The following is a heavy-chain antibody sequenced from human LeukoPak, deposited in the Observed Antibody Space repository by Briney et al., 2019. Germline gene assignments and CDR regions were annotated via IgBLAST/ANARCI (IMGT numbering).Heavy chain of an antibody. J-gene: IGHJ4*02. CDR2: IWYDGSNK. CDR1: GFTFSSYD. D-gene: IGHD1-14*01. Sequence: PGGSLRLSCAASGFTFSSYDMHWVRQAPGKGLEWVAVIWYDGSNKYYADSVKGRFTISRDNSKNTLYLQMNSLRAEDTAVYYCARDPDRYYFDYWGQGTLVTVSS. CDR3: ARDPDRYYFDY. V-gene: IGHV3-33*01.